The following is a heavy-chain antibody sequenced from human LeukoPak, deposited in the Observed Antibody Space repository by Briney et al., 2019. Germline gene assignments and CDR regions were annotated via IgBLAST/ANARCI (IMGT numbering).Heavy chain of an antibody. V-gene: IGHV4-31*03. J-gene: IGHJ2*01. CDR3: ARAARQGFTMIVVPFFYFDL. D-gene: IGHD3-22*01. CDR1: GGSISSGASD. Sequence: PSQTLSLTCTVSGGSISSGASDWGWIRQHPKRGLEWVGYINHSGSTYYNPSLGSRVTMSVDTSKNQFSLELSSVTAADSAVYYCARAARQGFTMIVVPFFYFDLWGRGTLVTVSS. CDR2: INHSGST.